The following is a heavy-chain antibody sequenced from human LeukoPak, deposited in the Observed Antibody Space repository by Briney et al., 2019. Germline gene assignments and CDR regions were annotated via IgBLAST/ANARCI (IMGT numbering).Heavy chain of an antibody. V-gene: IGHV3-15*01. J-gene: IGHJ4*02. D-gene: IGHD3-22*01. CDR2: IKSKTDGGTT. CDR3: TTVRDYYDSSGYYFPYYFDY. CDR1: GFTLSSYA. Sequence: GGSLRLSCVASGFTLSSYAMSWVRQAPGKGLEWVGRIKSKTDGGTTEYAASVKGRYTISRDDSKNTLYLQMNSLKTEDTAVYYCTTVRDYYDSSGYYFPYYFDYWGQGTLVTVSS.